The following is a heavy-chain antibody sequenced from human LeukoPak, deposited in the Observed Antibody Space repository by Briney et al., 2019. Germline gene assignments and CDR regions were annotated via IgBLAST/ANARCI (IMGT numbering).Heavy chain of an antibody. Sequence: GASVKVSCKASGYTFTNYAMNWVRQAPGQGLKWMGWINTNTGNPTYAQGFTGRYVFSLDTSVSTAYLQISGLKADDTAVYYCGRDPKLGIRGYTYGYIDYWGQGTLVTVSS. CDR3: GRDPKLGIRGYTYGYIDY. V-gene: IGHV7-4-1*02. D-gene: IGHD5-18*01. J-gene: IGHJ4*02. CDR2: INTNTGNP. CDR1: GYTFTNYA.